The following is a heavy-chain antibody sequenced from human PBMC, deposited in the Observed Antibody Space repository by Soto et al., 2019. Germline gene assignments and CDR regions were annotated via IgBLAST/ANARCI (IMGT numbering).Heavy chain of an antibody. CDR1: GGTFSSYT. CDR2: ISAYNGNT. J-gene: IGHJ4*02. Sequence: ASVKVSCKASGGTFSSYTISWVRQAPGQGLEWMGWISAYNGNTNYAQKLQGRVTMTTDTSTSTAYMELRSLRSDDTAVYYCAVSRGFWSVYNAPDYWGQGTLVTVSS. D-gene: IGHD3-3*01. V-gene: IGHV1-18*01. CDR3: AVSRGFWSVYNAPDY.